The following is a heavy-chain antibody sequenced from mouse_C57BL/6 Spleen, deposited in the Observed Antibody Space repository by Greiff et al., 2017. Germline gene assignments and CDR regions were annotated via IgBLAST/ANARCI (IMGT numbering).Heavy chain of an antibody. J-gene: IGHJ3*01. D-gene: IGHD2-4*01. V-gene: IGHV1-15*01. CDR3: THYDQTPFAY. CDR2: IDPETGGT. Sequence: VQLQQSGAELVRPGASVTLSCKASGYTFTDYEMHWVKQTPVHGLEWIGAIDPETGGTAYNQKFKGKAILTADKSSSTAYMELRSLTSEDSAVYYCTHYDQTPFAYWGQGTLVTVSA. CDR1: GYTFTDYE.